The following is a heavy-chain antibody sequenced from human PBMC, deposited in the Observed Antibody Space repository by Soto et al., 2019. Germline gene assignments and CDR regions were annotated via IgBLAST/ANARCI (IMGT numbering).Heavy chain of an antibody. V-gene: IGHV1-69*01. Sequence: SAMKRSSKASGGSFISCAISWVRQAPGRQLEWMGGIIHSIGTANYAQTLKGRVTITADESTSTAYMELSSLRSEDTGVYYCARGLAYYDFWSGYRYDAFHIW. J-gene: IGHJ3*02. CDR1: GGSFISCA. CDR3: ARGLAYYDFWSGYRYDAFHI. D-gene: IGHD3-3*01. CDR2: IIHSIGTA.